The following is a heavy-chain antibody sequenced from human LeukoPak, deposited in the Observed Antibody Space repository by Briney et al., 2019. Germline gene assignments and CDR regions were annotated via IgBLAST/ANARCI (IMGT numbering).Heavy chain of an antibody. J-gene: IGHJ5*02. CDR3: ARHRGYSYGSSFFFWFDP. V-gene: IGHV4-39*01. CDR2: IYYSGST. Sequence: SETLSLTCTASGGSISSSSYYWGWIRQPPGKGLEWIGSIYYSGSTYYNPSLKSRVTISVDTSKNQFSLKLSSVTAADTAVYYCARHRGYSYGSSFFFWFDPWGQGTLVTVSS. D-gene: IGHD5-18*01. CDR1: GGSISSSSYY.